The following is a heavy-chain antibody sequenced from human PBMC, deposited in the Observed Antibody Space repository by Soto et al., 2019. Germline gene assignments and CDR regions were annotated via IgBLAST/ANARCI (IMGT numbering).Heavy chain of an antibody. CDR1: GGSISSYY. V-gene: IGHV4-59*08. CDR3: ARQVFYYGSGIYYYYMDV. D-gene: IGHD3-10*01. Sequence: QVQLQESGPGLVKPSETLSLTCTVSGGSISSYYWSWIRQPPGKGLEWIGYIYYSGSTNYNPSLKSRVTISVDTSKNQFSLKLSSVTAADTAVYYCARQVFYYGSGIYYYYMDVWGKGTTVTVSS. CDR2: IYYSGST. J-gene: IGHJ6*03.